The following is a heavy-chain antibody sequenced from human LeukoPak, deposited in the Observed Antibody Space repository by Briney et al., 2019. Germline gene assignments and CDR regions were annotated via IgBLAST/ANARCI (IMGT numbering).Heavy chain of an antibody. CDR1: GYTFTELS. D-gene: IGHD3-22*01. J-gene: IGHJ4*02. Sequence: GASVKVSCTVSGYTFTELSMHWVRQAPGKGLEWMGGFDPEDGETIYAQKFQGRVTMTEDTSTDTAYMELSSLRSEDAAVYYCATHEYYDSSGYDYWGQGTLVTVSS. V-gene: IGHV1-24*01. CDR3: ATHEYYDSSGYDY. CDR2: FDPEDGET.